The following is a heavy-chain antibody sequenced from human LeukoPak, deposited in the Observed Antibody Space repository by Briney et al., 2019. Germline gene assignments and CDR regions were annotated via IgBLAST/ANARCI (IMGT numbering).Heavy chain of an antibody. Sequence: GGSLRLSCAASGFTFSSYGMHWVRQAPGKGLEWVAVISYDGSNKYYADSVKGRFTISRDNSKNTLYLQMNSPRAEDTAVYYCAKDSLPRLAYCGGDCYSLYNWFDPWGQGTLVTVSS. CDR2: ISYDGSNK. CDR1: GFTFSSYG. D-gene: IGHD2-21*02. V-gene: IGHV3-30*18. CDR3: AKDSLPRLAYCGGDCYSLYNWFDP. J-gene: IGHJ5*02.